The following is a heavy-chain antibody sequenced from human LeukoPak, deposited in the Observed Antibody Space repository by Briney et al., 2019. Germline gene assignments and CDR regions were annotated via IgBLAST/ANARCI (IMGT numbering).Heavy chain of an antibody. CDR3: ARIIAEYFQH. Sequence: GGSLRLSCVASGFTFKNYAMSWVRQAPGKGLEWVSAIDSSGAYTYYADSVRGRFIISRDNSKNSMYLQMNSLRAEDTAIYYCARIIAEYFQHWGQGTLVTVSS. V-gene: IGHV3-23*01. CDR1: GFTFKNYA. J-gene: IGHJ1*01. CDR2: IDSSGAYT.